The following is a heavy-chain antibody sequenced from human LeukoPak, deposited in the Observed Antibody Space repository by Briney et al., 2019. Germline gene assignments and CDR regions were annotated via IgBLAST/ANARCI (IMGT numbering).Heavy chain of an antibody. CDR2: TYYRSKWYN. Sequence: SQTLSLTCAISGDSVPSNSAAWNWIRQSPSRALEWLGRTYYRSKWYNYYALYVKSRITINPDTSKNQFSLLLNSVPPEDRALYYCARNSGYAPWTGGFDYWGQGTLVTVSS. CDR1: GDSVPSNSAA. CDR3: ARNSGYAPWTGGFDY. V-gene: IGHV6-1*01. J-gene: IGHJ4*02. D-gene: IGHD5-12*01.